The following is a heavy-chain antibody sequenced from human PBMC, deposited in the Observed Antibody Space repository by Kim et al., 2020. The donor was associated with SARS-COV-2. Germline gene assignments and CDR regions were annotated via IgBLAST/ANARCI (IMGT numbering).Heavy chain of an antibody. CDR1: GYTFTSYG. J-gene: IGHJ6*02. D-gene: IGHD2-21*02. CDR3: ARFGGIVVVTAIPKTLYYYGMDV. CDR2: ISAYNGNT. Sequence: ASVKVSCKASGYTFTSYGISWVRQAPGQGLEWMGWISAYNGNTNYAQKLQGRVTMTTDTSTSTAYMELRSLRSDDTAVYYCARFGGIVVVTAIPKTLYYYGMDVWGRGTTVTVSS. V-gene: IGHV1-18*01.